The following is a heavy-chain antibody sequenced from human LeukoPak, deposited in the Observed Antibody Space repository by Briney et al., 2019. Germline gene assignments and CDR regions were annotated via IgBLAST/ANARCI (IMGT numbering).Heavy chain of an antibody. CDR1: GGSISSYY. CDR3: ARHSSHPGLYDSSGYYYDAFDI. CDR2: IYYSGST. J-gene: IGHJ3*02. V-gene: IGHV4-59*08. Sequence: SETLSLTCTVSGGSISSYYWSWIRQPPGKGLEWIGYIYYSGSTNYNPSLKSRVTISVDTSKNQFSLKLSSVTAADTAVYYCARHSSHPGLYDSSGYYYDAFDIWGQGTMVTASS. D-gene: IGHD3-22*01.